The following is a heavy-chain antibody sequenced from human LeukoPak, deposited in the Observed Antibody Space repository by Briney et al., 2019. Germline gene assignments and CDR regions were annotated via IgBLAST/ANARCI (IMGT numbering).Heavy chain of an antibody. D-gene: IGHD1-14*01. V-gene: IGHV3-30*02. CDR3: VSTGNTTNS. CDR1: GFTFSSFG. CDR2: IRYDESHK. J-gene: IGHJ5*01. Sequence: GGSLRLSCAASGFTFSSFGMHWVRQAPGKGLEWVAFIRYDESHKYYADSVKGRCTISWDNSKNKVFLQVNSLRSEDTALYFCVSTGNTTNSGGQGTLVTVSS.